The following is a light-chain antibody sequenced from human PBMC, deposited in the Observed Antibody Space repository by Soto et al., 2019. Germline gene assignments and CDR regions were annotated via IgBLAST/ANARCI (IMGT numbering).Light chain of an antibody. Sequence: QSALAQPASVSGSPGQSITISCTGTSSDVGGYDYVSWYQQHPGTAPKLLIYDVTNRPSGVSNRFSGSKSGNTASLTISGLLAEDEADYNCSSYTSGSIDVVFGGGTKLTVL. J-gene: IGLJ2*01. CDR2: DVT. CDR3: SSYTSGSIDVV. CDR1: SSDVGGYDY. V-gene: IGLV2-14*03.